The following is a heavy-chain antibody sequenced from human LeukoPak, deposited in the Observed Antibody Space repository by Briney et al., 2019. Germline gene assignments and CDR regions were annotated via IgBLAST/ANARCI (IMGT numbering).Heavy chain of an antibody. J-gene: IGHJ4*02. Sequence: VSRINEDGSSTSYAESVRGRFTISRDNAKNTLYLQMNSLRAEDAAVYYCKTDTFGAHDSWGQGTLVTVSS. CDR2: INEDGSST. CDR3: KTDTFGAHDS. V-gene: IGHV3-74*01. D-gene: IGHD3-10*01.